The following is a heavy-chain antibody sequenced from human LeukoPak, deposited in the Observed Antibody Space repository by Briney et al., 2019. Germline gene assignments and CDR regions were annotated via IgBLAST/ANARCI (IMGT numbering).Heavy chain of an antibody. CDR1: GFTLRSYW. V-gene: IGHV3-74*01. CDR3: ARSLAAAGTAAYYGMDV. Sequence: GGSLRLSCAASGFTLRSYWMHWVRQGPGKGLVWVSRINSDGSGTNYADSVKGRFTISRDNAENTLYLQMNSLRAEDTAVYYCARSLAAAGTAAYYGMDVWGQGTTVTVSS. D-gene: IGHD6-13*01. J-gene: IGHJ6*02. CDR2: INSDGSGT.